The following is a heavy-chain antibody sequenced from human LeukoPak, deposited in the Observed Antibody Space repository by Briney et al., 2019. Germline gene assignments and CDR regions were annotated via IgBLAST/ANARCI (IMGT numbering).Heavy chain of an antibody. CDR2: IYSGGTT. Sequence: GGSLRLSCAASGFIVSSNYMSWVRRASGKGLEWVSVIYSGGTTYYADSVKGRFTISRDNSNNTLYLQMNSLRAEDTAVYYCARGPVTRFEIWGQGTMVTVSS. V-gene: IGHV3-53*01. D-gene: IGHD4-17*01. CDR3: ARGPVTRFEI. J-gene: IGHJ3*02. CDR1: GFIVSSNY.